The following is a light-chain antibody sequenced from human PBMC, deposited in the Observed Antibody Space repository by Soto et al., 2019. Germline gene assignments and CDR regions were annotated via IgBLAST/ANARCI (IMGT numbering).Light chain of an antibody. CDR1: QSVLYSSNNKNY. CDR3: QQYYSSWT. V-gene: IGKV4-1*01. J-gene: IGKJ1*01. CDR2: WAS. Sequence: DIVMTQSPDSLAVSLGERATINCKSSQSVLYSSNNKNYLAWYQQKPGHAPKLLIYWASIRESGVPDRFSGSGSGTDFTLTISSLQAEDVAVYYCQQYYSSWTFGQGTKVEIK.